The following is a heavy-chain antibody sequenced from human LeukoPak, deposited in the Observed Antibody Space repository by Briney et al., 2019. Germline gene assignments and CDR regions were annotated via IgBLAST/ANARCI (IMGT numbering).Heavy chain of an antibody. V-gene: IGHV4-4*09. CDR2: IYTSGST. J-gene: IGHJ4*02. Sequence: SETLSLTCTVSGGSISSYYWNWIRQPPGKGLEWFGYIYTSGSTNYNPSLKSRVTISVDTSKNQFSLKLSSVTAADTAVYYCARHSTRYYYDSSGYWNYWGQGTLVTVSS. D-gene: IGHD3-22*01. CDR1: GGSISSYY. CDR3: ARHSTRYYYDSSGYWNY.